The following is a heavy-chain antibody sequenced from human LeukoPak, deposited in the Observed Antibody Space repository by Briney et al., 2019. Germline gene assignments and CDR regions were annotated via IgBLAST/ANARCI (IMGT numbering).Heavy chain of an antibody. Sequence: PSQTLSLTCTVSGGSISSSDYYWSWIRQPPGKGLEWIGYIYYSGSTYYNPSLKSRVTISVDTSKNQFSLKLSSVTAADTAVYYCARESGGPPATYGSGSYPDYWGQGTLVTVSS. D-gene: IGHD3-10*01. V-gene: IGHV4-30-4*08. J-gene: IGHJ4*02. CDR2: IYYSGST. CDR3: ARESGGPPATYGSGSYPDY. CDR1: GGSISSSDYY.